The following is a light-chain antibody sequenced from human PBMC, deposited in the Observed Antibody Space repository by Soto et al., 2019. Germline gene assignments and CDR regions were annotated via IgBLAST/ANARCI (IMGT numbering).Light chain of an antibody. V-gene: IGLV2-23*01. CDR3: CAYAGRSIYV. Sequence: QSVLTQPASVSGSPGQSITVSCTGTSSDVGAYNLVSWYQHHPGKAPKLIIYEGNKRPSGVSTRFSGSKSATTASLTISGLQAEDEGDYYCCAYAGRSIYVFGTGTKGTVL. CDR2: EGN. CDR1: SSDVGAYNL. J-gene: IGLJ1*01.